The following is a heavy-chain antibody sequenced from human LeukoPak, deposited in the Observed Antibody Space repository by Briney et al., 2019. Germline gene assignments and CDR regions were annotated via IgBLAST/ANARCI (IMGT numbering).Heavy chain of an antibody. CDR1: GYTFTGYY. Sequence: RRASVKVSCKASGYTFTGYYMHWVRQAPGQGLEWMGWINPNSGGTNYAQKFQGRVTMTRDTSISTAYMELSRLRSDDTAVYYCAREDVANTYYDYVWGSYLRNAFDIWGQGTMVTVSS. D-gene: IGHD3-16*02. CDR2: INPNSGGT. V-gene: IGHV1-2*02. CDR3: AREDVANTYYDYVWGSYLRNAFDI. J-gene: IGHJ3*02.